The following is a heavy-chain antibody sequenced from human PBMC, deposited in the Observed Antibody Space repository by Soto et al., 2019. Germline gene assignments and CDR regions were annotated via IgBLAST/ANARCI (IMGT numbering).Heavy chain of an antibody. CDR1: RFSFSTYA. J-gene: IGHJ3*02. CDR2: ISYDGGNE. Sequence: QVQLVESGGGVVQPGRSLRLSCAASRFSFSTYAIHWVRQAPGKGLEWVAGISYDGGNEYYADSVKGRFTISRDNSKSILYLKMNSLGPDDTAVYYCARDRSGSHEIDDSCDIWGRGTMVTVSS. V-gene: IGHV3-30-3*01. CDR3: ARDRSGSHEIDDSCDI. D-gene: IGHD1-26*01.